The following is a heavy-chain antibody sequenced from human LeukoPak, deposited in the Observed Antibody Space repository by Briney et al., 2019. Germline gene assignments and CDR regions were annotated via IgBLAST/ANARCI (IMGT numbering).Heavy chain of an antibody. CDR2: MWYDGSNK. CDR3: AKGATSYYESRGYYLEY. J-gene: IGHJ4*02. Sequence: GGSLRLSCAASGFTFSSYGMHWVRQAPGKGLEWVAVMWYDGSNKYYADSVKGRFTISRDNSENTLYLQMNSLRAEDTAVYYCAKGATSYYESRGYYLEYWGQGTLVTVSS. CDR1: GFTFSSYG. D-gene: IGHD3-22*01. V-gene: IGHV3-33*03.